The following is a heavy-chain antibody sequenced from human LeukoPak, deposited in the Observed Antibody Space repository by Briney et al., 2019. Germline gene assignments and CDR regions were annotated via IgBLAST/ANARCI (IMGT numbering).Heavy chain of an antibody. CDR3: ARDVGGSLDY. Sequence: PGGSLRLSCAASGIIFSNYWMAWVRQAPGKGLQWVANIKQDGSDKNYVDSVKGRFTISRDNAKNSLYLQMNSLRTEDTAVYYCARDVGGSLDYWGQGTLVAVSS. V-gene: IGHV3-7*01. J-gene: IGHJ4*02. CDR2: IKQDGSDK. D-gene: IGHD2-15*01. CDR1: GIIFSNYW.